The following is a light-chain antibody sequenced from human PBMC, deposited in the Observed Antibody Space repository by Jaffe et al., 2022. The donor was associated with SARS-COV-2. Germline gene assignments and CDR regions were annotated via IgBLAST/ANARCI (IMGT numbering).Light chain of an antibody. V-gene: IGKV3-15*01. CDR1: QSFSSN. Sequence: EIVMTQSPATLSVSPGERATLFCRASQSFSSNLAWYQQKPGQPPRLLIYGASTRATVIPARFSGSGSGTEFTLTISSLESEDIAVYFCMQYDNWPPTFGQGTKVEIK. J-gene: IGKJ1*01. CDR2: GAS. CDR3: MQYDNWPPT.